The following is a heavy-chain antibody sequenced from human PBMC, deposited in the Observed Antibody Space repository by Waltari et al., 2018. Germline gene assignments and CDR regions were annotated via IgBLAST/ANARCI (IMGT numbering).Heavy chain of an antibody. D-gene: IGHD2-15*01. CDR3: ARGFVGYCSGGSCFFDY. CDR2: IIPIFGTA. V-gene: IGHV1-69*05. Sequence: QVQLVQSGAEVKKPGSSVKVSCKASGGTFSSYAISWVRQAPGQGLEWMGGIIPIFGTANYAQKFQGRVTITTDESTSTAYMELSSLRSEDTAVYYCARGFVGYCSGGSCFFDYWGQGTLVTVSS. J-gene: IGHJ4*02. CDR1: GGTFSSYA.